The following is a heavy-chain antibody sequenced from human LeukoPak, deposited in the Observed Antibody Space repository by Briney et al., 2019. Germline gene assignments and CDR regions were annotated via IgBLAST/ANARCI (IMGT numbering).Heavy chain of an antibody. CDR1: GGSISSYY. V-gene: IGHV4-59*08. Sequence: SETLSLTCTVSGGSISSYYWNWIRQPPGKGLEWIGYIYNSGSTNNNPSLKSRVTISVDTSKNQFSLKLSSVTAADTAVYYCARGMQVPFADYWGQGTLVTVSS. CDR2: IYNSGST. J-gene: IGHJ4*02. CDR3: ARGMQVPFADY. D-gene: IGHD2-8*01.